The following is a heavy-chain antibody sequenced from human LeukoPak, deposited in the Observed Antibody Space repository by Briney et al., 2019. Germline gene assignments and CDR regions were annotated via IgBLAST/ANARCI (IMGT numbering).Heavy chain of an antibody. J-gene: IGHJ4*02. CDR3: ARGLHIVVVPAATTFDY. V-gene: IGHV1-2*02. Sequence: VASVKVSCKASGYTFTGYCMHWVRQAPGQGLEWMGWINPYSGDTNYAQKLQGRVTMTRDTSISTAYMELSRLRSDDTAVYYCARGLHIVVVPAATTFDYWGQGTLVTVSS. CDR2: INPYSGDT. CDR1: GYTFTGYC. D-gene: IGHD2-2*01.